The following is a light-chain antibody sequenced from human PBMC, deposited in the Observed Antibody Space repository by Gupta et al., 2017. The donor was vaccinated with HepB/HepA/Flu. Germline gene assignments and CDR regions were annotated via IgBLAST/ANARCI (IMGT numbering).Light chain of an antibody. CDR3: AAWDTSLNAVV. V-gene: IGLV1-44*01. CDR2: YND. J-gene: IGLJ2*01. CDR1: SSNVSSNN. Sequence: HSVLTQSTSISGTPGQRVTISCSGSSSNVSSNNVNWYQQLPGTAPKLLIYYNDERPSGVPDRISGSKSGTSASLAISGLQSEDEADYYCAAWDTSLNAVVFGGGTKLTVL.